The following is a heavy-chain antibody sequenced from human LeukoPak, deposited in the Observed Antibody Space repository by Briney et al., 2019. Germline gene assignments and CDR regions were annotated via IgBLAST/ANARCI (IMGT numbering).Heavy chain of an antibody. CDR2: IYPGDSDT. Sequence: GEPLKISCKGSGYDFTRFWIGWVRQMPGKGLEWKGIIYPGDSDTRYSPSFQGQVTISADKSISTAYLQWGSLKASDTAMYYCARRDEREPHYFDYWGQGTLVTVSS. CDR3: ARRDEREPHYFDY. V-gene: IGHV5-51*01. J-gene: IGHJ4*02. CDR1: GYDFTRFW. D-gene: IGHD1-26*01.